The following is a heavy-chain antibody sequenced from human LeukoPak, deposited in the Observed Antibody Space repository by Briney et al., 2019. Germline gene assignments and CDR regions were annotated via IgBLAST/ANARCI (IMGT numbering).Heavy chain of an antibody. Sequence: GGSLRLSCAASGFTFSRYGMHWVRQAPGKGLEWVAFIRYDGTNKEYADSVKGRFTISRDNSKSTLYLQMISLRAEDTAVYYCAKDRVGRGVDYDAFDIWGQGTMVTVSS. CDR1: GFTFSRYG. V-gene: IGHV3-30*02. D-gene: IGHD3-9*01. CDR3: AKDRVGRGVDYDAFDI. CDR2: IRYDGTNK. J-gene: IGHJ3*02.